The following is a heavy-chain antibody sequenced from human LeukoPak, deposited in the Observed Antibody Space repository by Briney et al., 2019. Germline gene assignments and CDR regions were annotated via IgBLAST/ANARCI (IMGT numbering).Heavy chain of an antibody. CDR1: GYTFTSYG. J-gene: IGHJ4*02. V-gene: IGHV1-18*01. CDR3: ARESHVTREDY. Sequence: ASVNVSCKASGYTFTSYGISWVRQAPGQGLEWMGWISANDGNTDYPQKLQGRVTMTTDTSTSTAYMELRSLRSDDTAVYYCARESHVTREDYWGQGTLVTVSS. D-gene: IGHD3-10*01. CDR2: ISANDGNT.